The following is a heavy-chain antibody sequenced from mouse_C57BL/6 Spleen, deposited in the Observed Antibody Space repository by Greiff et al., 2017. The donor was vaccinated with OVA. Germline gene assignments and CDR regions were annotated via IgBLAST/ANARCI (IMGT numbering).Heavy chain of an antibody. D-gene: IGHD1-1*01. CDR1: GYTFTGYW. V-gene: IGHV1-9*01. CDR2: ILPGSGST. Sequence: VKLMESGAELMKPGASVKLSCKATGYTFTGYWIEWVKQRPGHGLEWIGEILPGSGSTNYNEKFKGKATFTADTSSNTAYMQLSSLTTEDSAIYYCARNGYYYGSSYRYFDVWGTGTTVTVSS. CDR3: ARNGYYYGSSYRYFDV. J-gene: IGHJ1*03.